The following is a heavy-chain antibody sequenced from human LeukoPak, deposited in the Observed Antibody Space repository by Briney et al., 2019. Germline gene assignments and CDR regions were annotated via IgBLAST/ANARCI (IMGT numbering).Heavy chain of an antibody. D-gene: IGHD4-11*01. Sequence: SETLSLTCTVSGGSITSSGYCWGCLRQPAGKGLEWIRRIYTSGSTNYNPSLKRRTISSVNTSNNQFSQMLSSGTAADTAVYYCARQTTVTPFAPWGQGTLVTVSS. CDR3: ARQTTVTPFAP. CDR2: IYTSGST. V-gene: IGHV4-61*02. J-gene: IGHJ5*02. CDR1: GGSITSSGYC.